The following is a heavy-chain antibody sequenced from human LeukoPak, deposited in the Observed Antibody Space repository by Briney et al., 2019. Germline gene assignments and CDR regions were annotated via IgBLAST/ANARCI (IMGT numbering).Heavy chain of an antibody. CDR3: VRGLVFGGYSYGDVY. CDR1: GFTFSSYA. V-gene: IGHV3-64D*09. D-gene: IGHD5-18*01. CDR2: ISSNGGST. J-gene: IGHJ4*02. Sequence: QTGGSLRLSCSASGFTFSSYAMHWVRQAPGKGLEYVSAISSNGGSTYYADSVKGRFTISRDDSKNTLYLQMSSLRAEDTAVYYCVRGLVFGGYSYGDVYWGQGTLVTVSS.